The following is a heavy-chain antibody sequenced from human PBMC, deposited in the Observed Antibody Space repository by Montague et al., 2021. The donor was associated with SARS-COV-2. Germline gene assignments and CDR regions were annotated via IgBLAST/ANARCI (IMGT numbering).Heavy chain of an antibody. Sequence: VKPTQTLTLTCTFSGFSLSTSGMCVSWIRQPPGKALEWLALIDWDDDKYYSTSLKTRPTISKDTSKNQVVLTVTNMDPVDTATYYCARISAWYSSGWSTFDYWGQGTLVTVSS. J-gene: IGHJ4*02. V-gene: IGHV2-70*01. CDR1: GFSLSTSGMC. D-gene: IGHD6-19*01. CDR3: ARISAWYSSGWSTFDY. CDR2: IDWDDDK.